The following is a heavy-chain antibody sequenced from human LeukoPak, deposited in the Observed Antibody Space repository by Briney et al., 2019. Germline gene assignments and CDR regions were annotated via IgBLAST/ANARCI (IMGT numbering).Heavy chain of an antibody. D-gene: IGHD6-19*01. V-gene: IGHV3-23*01. J-gene: IGHJ4*02. CDR3: AKADGSAWYRGDY. Sequence: GGSLRLSCTASGFTFSSYAMSWVRQAPGKGLEWVSAISGGGGTTYYADSVKGQFTISRDNSKNTLSLQMYSLRAEDTALYYCAKADGSAWYRGDYWGQGTLVTVSS. CDR1: GFTFSSYA. CDR2: ISGGGGTT.